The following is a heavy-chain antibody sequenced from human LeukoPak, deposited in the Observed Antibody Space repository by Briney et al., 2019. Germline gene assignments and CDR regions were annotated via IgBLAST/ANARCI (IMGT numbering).Heavy chain of an antibody. J-gene: IGHJ4*02. V-gene: IGHV1-18*01. CDR1: GYTFTRYG. D-gene: IGHD5-12*01. Sequence: GASVKVSCKASGYTFTRYGFTWVRQAPGQGLEWMGWISAYDGYTNHAQKLQGRVTMTTDTSTSTAYMELRSLRSDDTAVYYCAKIGGYESFDYWGQETLVTVSS. CDR3: AKIGGYESFDY. CDR2: ISAYDGYT.